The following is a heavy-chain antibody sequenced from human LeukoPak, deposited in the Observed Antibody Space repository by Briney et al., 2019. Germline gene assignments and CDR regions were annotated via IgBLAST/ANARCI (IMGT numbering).Heavy chain of an antibody. Sequence: TGGSLRLSCAASGFTFKSAWMTWVRQAPGKGLEWVANIKQDGSEKYYVDSVKGRFTISRDNAKNSLYLQMNSLRAEDTAVYYCARGELAMDYWGQGTLVTVSS. CDR1: GFTFKSAW. D-gene: IGHD1-26*01. CDR3: ARGELAMDY. V-gene: IGHV3-7*01. CDR2: IKQDGSEK. J-gene: IGHJ4*02.